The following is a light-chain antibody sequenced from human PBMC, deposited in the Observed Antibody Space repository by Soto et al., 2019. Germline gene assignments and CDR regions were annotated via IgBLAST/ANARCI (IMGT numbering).Light chain of an antibody. CDR2: AAS. Sequence: DMAMTQSPSSLSASVGDRVTITCRASQSISNYLNWYQHKPGKVPKLLIYAASSLQSGVPPRFSGSGSGTDFTLTINSLQPEDFATYYCQQSYGTPLTFGGGTKIEIK. CDR3: QQSYGTPLT. J-gene: IGKJ4*01. CDR1: QSISNY. V-gene: IGKV1-39*01.